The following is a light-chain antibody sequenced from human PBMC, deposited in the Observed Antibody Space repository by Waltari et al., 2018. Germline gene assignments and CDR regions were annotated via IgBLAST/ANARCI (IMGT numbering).Light chain of an antibody. CDR1: QRVSRA. J-gene: IGKJ1*01. CDR2: GAS. V-gene: IGKV3-20*01. CDR3: QHYVRLPVT. Sequence: EIVLTQSPGTLSLSPGERVTLSCRASQRVSRALAWYQQIPGQAPRLLIYGASNRATGIPDRFSGSGSGTDFSLTISRLEPEDFAVYYCQHYVRLPVTFGQGTKVEIK.